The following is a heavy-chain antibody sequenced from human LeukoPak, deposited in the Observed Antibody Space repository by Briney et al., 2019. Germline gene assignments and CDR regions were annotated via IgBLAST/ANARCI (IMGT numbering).Heavy chain of an antibody. J-gene: IGHJ4*02. Sequence: ASVKVSCTASGYTFTGYYMHWVRQAPGQGLEWMGWINPNSGGTNYAQKFQGRVTMTGDTSISTAYMELSRLRSEDTAVYYCATVGFNCSSTSCSIRPFDYWGQGTLVTVSS. CDR2: INPNSGGT. V-gene: IGHV1-2*02. D-gene: IGHD2-2*01. CDR1: GYTFTGYY. CDR3: ATVGFNCSSTSCSIRPFDY.